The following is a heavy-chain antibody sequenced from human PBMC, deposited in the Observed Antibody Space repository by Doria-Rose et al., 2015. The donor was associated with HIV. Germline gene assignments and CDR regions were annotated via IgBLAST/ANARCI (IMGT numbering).Heavy chain of an antibody. Sequence: VQLVQSGGGLVQPGRSLRLSCVGSGFSFESYAMHWVRLAPGKGLEWGAGTSWDSGAKGNADSVEGRFTISRDNAKKSVYLEMRSLRPEDTAFYYCAKAPIIGPKYYFYMDVWGKGTSVTVSS. CDR2: TSWDSGAK. CDR3: AKAPIIGPKYYFYMDV. J-gene: IGHJ6*03. D-gene: IGHD3-3*01. CDR1: GFSFESYA. V-gene: IGHV3-9*01.